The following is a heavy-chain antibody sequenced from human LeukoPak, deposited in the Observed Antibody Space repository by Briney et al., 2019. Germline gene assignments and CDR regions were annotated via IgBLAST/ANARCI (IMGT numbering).Heavy chain of an antibody. V-gene: IGHV1-18*01. Sequence: ASVKVSCKASGYTXSNYGISWVRQAPGQGLEWMGWISPYNGNTDYAQKLQGRVTMTTDTSTTTGYMELRSLRSDDTAVYYCARGWLQPYWYFDLWGRGTVVTVSS. J-gene: IGHJ2*01. CDR3: ARGWLQPYWYFDL. CDR2: ISPYNGNT. D-gene: IGHD5-24*01. CDR1: GYTXSNYG.